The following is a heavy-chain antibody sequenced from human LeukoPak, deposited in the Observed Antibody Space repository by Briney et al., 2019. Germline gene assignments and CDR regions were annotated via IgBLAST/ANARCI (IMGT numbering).Heavy chain of an antibody. J-gene: IGHJ4*02. Sequence: PSETLSLTCTVSGGSISSSSYYWGWIRQPPGKGLEWIGSIYYSGSTYYNPSLKSRVTISVDTSKNQFSLKLSSVTAADTAVYYCARHQPDSSGYLFYFDYWGQGTLVTVSS. D-gene: IGHD3-22*01. CDR3: ARHQPDSSGYLFYFDY. V-gene: IGHV4-39*01. CDR2: IYYSGST. CDR1: GGSISSSSYY.